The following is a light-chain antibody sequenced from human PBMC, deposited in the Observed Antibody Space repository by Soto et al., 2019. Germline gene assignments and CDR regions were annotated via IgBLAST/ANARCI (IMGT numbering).Light chain of an antibody. CDR1: SSDVGGYNY. V-gene: IGLV2-8*01. J-gene: IGLJ1*01. CDR2: EVT. Sequence: QSVLTQPPSASGSPGQSVTISCTGTSSDVGGYNYVSWYQQHPGKAPKLMIYEVTKRPSGVPDRFSGSKSGNTASLTVSGLQAEDEADYYCSSYTTSTPCVFGSGTTVTVL. CDR3: SSYTTSTPCV.